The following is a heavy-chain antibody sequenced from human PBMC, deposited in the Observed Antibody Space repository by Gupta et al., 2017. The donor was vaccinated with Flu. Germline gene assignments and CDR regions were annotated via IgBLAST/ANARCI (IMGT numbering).Heavy chain of an antibody. Sequence: EVQLVESGGGLVQPGGSLRLSCAASGFTFSSYWMSWVRQAPGKGLEWVANIKQDGSEKYYVDSVKGRFTISRDNAKNSLYLQMNSLRAEDTAVYYCARELGVTPMYYFDYWGQGTLVTVSS. CDR2: IKQDGSEK. V-gene: IGHV3-7*01. CDR3: ARELGVTPMYYFDY. CDR1: GFTFSSYW. D-gene: IGHD4-23*01. J-gene: IGHJ4*02.